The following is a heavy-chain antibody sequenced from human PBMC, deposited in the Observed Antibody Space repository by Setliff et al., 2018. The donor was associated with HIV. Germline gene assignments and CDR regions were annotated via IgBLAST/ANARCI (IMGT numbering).Heavy chain of an antibody. V-gene: IGHV1-69*13. J-gene: IGHJ4*02. D-gene: IGHD6-19*01. Sequence: SVKVSCKASGGTFNTFGMNWVRQAPGQGPEWMGGIIPIAKSPNYAQKFQDRVTITADESTRTAYMELRSLRYDDTAVYYCVADGHGSGWRSDYWGQGTLVTVSS. CDR3: VADGHGSGWRSDY. CDR1: GGTFNTFG. CDR2: IIPIAKSP.